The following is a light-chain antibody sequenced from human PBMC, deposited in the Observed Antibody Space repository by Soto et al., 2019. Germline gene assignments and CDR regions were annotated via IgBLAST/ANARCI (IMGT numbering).Light chain of an antibody. CDR3: QQYDTSPRT. Sequence: EILLTQSPGTVSLSRGERATLSCRASQSLSSGYLAWYQQKPGQAPRILIYAASSRATGIPDRFSGSGSGTDFSLTINRLEPEDSAVYYCQQYDTSPRTFGQGTKV. J-gene: IGKJ1*01. V-gene: IGKV3-20*01. CDR2: AAS. CDR1: QSLSSGY.